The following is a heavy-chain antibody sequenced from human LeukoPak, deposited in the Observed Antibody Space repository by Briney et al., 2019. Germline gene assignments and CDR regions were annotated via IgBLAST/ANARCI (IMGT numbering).Heavy chain of an antibody. CDR2: ISGSGGST. J-gene: IGHJ4*02. CDR1: GFTFSSYA. V-gene: IGHV3-23*01. Sequence: GGSLRLSCAASGFTFSSYAMSWVRQAPGKGLEWVSAISGSGGSTYYADSVRGRFTISRDNSKNTLYLQMNSLRAEDTAVYYCAKVYTAVAGHRWDYWGQGTLVTVSS. CDR3: AKVYTAVAGHRWDY. D-gene: IGHD6-19*01.